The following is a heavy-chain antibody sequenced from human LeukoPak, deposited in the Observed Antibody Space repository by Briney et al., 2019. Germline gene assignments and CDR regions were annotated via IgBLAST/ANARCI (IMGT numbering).Heavy chain of an antibody. J-gene: IGHJ4*02. CDR2: IGGSGGST. Sequence: GGSLRLSCAGSGFTFSSHAMTWVRQAPGKGLEWVSAIGGSGGSTYYADSVKGRFTISRDNSKNTLYLQMNSLRAEDTAMYYCARGDYYGSGSFYFDYWGQGTLVTVSS. CDR1: GFTFSSHA. CDR3: ARGDYYGSGSFYFDY. V-gene: IGHV3-23*01. D-gene: IGHD3-10*01.